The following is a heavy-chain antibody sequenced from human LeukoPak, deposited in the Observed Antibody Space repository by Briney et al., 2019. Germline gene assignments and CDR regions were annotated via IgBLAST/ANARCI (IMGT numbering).Heavy chain of an antibody. J-gene: IGHJ5*02. CDR3: ARHPPVHKGEDWFDP. V-gene: IGHV4-39*01. CDR1: GGSISSSSYY. CDR2: IYYSGST. D-gene: IGHD3-16*01. Sequence: RSSETLSLICTVSGGSISSSSYYWGWIRQPPGKGLEWIGSIYYSGSTYYNPSLKSRVTISVDTSKNQLSLKLSSVTAADTAVYYCARHPPVHKGEDWFDPWGQGTLVTASS.